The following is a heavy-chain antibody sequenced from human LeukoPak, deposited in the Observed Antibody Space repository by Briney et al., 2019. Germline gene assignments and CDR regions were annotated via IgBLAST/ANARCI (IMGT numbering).Heavy chain of an antibody. Sequence: GGSLRLSCAASGFTFSSYDMHWVRQATGKGLEWVSAIGSAGDTYYPGSVKGRFTISRENAKNSLYLQMNSLRAEDTAVYYCAELGITMIGGVWGKGTTVTISS. CDR3: AELGITMIGGV. D-gene: IGHD3-10*02. J-gene: IGHJ6*04. V-gene: IGHV3-13*01. CDR1: GFTFSSYD. CDR2: IGSAGDT.